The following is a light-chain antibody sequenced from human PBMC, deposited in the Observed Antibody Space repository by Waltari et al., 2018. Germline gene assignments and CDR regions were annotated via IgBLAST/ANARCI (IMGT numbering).Light chain of an antibody. J-gene: IGKJ5*01. Sequence: VVLTQPPATLSVSPGERAIIPCRASHRVSSNLAWYQQKPAQAPRPLIYDAPTRASPIPARFRGSGSGTEFTLTINSLQSEDSATYYCQQYNRWPPITFGQGTRLDIK. CDR3: QQYNRWPPIT. V-gene: IGKV3-15*01. CDR1: HRVSSN. CDR2: DAP.